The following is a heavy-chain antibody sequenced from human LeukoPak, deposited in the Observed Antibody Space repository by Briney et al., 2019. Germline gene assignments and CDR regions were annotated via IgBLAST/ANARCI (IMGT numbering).Heavy chain of an antibody. J-gene: IGHJ4*02. D-gene: IGHD6-13*01. V-gene: IGHV3-23*01. Sequence: GGSLRLSCAASGFTFSSYWMHWVRQAPGKGLVWVSAISGSGGSTYYADSVKGRLTISRDNSKNTLYLQVNSLRVEDTAVYYCAREAPTRDSSSPFDYWGQGTLVTVSS. CDR3: AREAPTRDSSSPFDY. CDR1: GFTFSSYW. CDR2: ISGSGGST.